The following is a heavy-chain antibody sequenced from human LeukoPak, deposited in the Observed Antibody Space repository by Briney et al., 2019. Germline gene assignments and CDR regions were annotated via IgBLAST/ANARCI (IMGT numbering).Heavy chain of an antibody. D-gene: IGHD3-9*01. Sequence: ASVKVSCKASGYTFTSYGISWVRQAPGQGLEWMGWISAYNGNTNYAQKLQGRVTMTTDTSTSTAYMELRSLRSDDTAVYYCARGRYYDILTGSWGLDVWGKGTTVTISS. CDR2: ISAYNGNT. CDR3: ARGRYYDILTGSWGLDV. CDR1: GYTFTSYG. J-gene: IGHJ6*04. V-gene: IGHV1-18*01.